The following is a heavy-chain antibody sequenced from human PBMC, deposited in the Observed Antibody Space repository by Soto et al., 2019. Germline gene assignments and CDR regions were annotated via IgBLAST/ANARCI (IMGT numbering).Heavy chain of an antibody. CDR3: ERDLAKGGGSVGFDY. J-gene: IGHJ4*02. V-gene: IGHV1-2*02. CDR1: GYTFTGDY. CDR2: INPNSGGT. D-gene: IGHD2-15*01. Sequence: ASVKVSCKASGYTFTGDYIHWVRQAPGQGLEWMGWINPNSGGTKYPQKFQGRVTMTRDTSIRTVYMSLTGLKSDDTAVYFCERDLAKGGGSVGFDYWGQGTLVTDSS.